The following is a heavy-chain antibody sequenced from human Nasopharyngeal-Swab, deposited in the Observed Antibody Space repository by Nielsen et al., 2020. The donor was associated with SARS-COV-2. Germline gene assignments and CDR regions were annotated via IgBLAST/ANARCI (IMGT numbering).Heavy chain of an antibody. Sequence: WVRQAPGQGLEWMGGIIPILGTANYAQKFQGRVTITADESTSTAYMELSSLRSEDTAVYYCARDGGYGDYVGFDYWGQGTLVTVSS. CDR2: IIPILGTA. J-gene: IGHJ4*02. CDR3: ARDGGYGDYVGFDY. D-gene: IGHD4-17*01. V-gene: IGHV1-69*01.